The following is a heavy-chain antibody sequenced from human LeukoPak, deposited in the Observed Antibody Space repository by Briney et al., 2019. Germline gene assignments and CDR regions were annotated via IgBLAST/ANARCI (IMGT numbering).Heavy chain of an antibody. J-gene: IGHJ4*02. CDR2: ISAYNGNT. Sequence: ASVTVSCKASGYTFTSYGISWVRQAPGQGLEWMGWISAYNGNTNYAQKLQGRVTMTTDTSTSTAYMDLSSLRSEDTAVYHCARAPRNSSTMLDFWGQGTLVTISS. D-gene: IGHD6-13*01. V-gene: IGHV1-18*01. CDR3: ARAPRNSSTMLDF. CDR1: GYTFTSYG.